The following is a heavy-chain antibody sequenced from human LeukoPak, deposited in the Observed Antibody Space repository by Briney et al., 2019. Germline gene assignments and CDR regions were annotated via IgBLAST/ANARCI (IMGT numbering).Heavy chain of an antibody. CDR2: ISLSGGST. V-gene: IGHV3-23*01. J-gene: IGHJ4*02. D-gene: IGHD3-16*02. CDR1: GFSFGSYA. Sequence: GGSLRLSCAASGFSFGSYAMSWVRQAPKKGLEWVSTISLSGGSTYYADSVKGRFTISRDNSKNTLYLQMNSLRAEDTAVYYCAKDGGVIAAFDYWGQGTLVTVSS. CDR3: AKDGGVIAAFDY.